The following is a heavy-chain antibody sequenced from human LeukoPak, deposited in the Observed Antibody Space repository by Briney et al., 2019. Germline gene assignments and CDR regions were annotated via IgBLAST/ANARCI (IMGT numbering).Heavy chain of an antibody. D-gene: IGHD1-26*01. CDR1: GYTFTGYY. V-gene: IGHV1-2*02. CDR2: INPNSGGT. J-gene: IGHJ3*02. CDR3: ATSSYSGSYYGSFDI. Sequence: ASVKVSCKASGYTFTGYYMHWVRQAPGQGLEWMGWINPNSGGTNYAQKFQGRVTMTRDTSISTAYMELSRLRSDDTAVYYCATSSYSGSYYGSFDIWGQGTMVTVSS.